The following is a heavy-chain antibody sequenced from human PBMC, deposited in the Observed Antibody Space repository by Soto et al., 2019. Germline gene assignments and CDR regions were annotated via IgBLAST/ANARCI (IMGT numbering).Heavy chain of an antibody. CDR3: ARYAYCSGGSCSTKNNWFDP. Sequence: SETLSLTCSVSGVSISSYFWSWIRQAPGRGLEWIGYTYHRGSTNYSPSLRSRVAISLDTSENQFSLKVNSVTAADTAVYYCARYAYCSGGSCSTKNNWFDPWGQGTLVTVSS. CDR1: GVSISSYF. V-gene: IGHV4-59*01. D-gene: IGHD2-15*01. J-gene: IGHJ5*02. CDR2: TYHRGST.